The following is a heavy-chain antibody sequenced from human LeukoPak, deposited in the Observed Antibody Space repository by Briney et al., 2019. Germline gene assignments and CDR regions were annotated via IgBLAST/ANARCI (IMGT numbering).Heavy chain of an antibody. D-gene: IGHD7-27*01. CDR1: GGTFSSYA. CDR2: INPNSGGT. CDR3: ARDLSALGMANYYFDF. Sequence: GASVKVSCKASGGTFSSYAISWVRQAPGQGLEWMGWINPNSGGTNYAQKFQGRVIMTRDTSISTAYMELSRLRSDDTAVYYCARDLSALGMANYYFDFWGQGTLVTVSS. V-gene: IGHV1-2*02. J-gene: IGHJ4*02.